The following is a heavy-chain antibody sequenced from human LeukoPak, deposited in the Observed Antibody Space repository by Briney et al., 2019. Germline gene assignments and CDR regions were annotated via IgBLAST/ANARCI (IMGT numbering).Heavy chain of an antibody. CDR1: GGTFSSYA. Sequence: SVKVSCKASGGTFSSYAISWVRQAPGQGLEWMGGIVPIFGTANYAQKFQGRVTITTDESTSTAYMELSSLRSEDTAVYYCARDSQGGRPYYYYGMDVWGQGTTVTVSS. CDR3: ARDSQGGRPYYYYGMDV. V-gene: IGHV1-69*05. J-gene: IGHJ6*02. CDR2: IVPIFGTA. D-gene: IGHD3-16*01.